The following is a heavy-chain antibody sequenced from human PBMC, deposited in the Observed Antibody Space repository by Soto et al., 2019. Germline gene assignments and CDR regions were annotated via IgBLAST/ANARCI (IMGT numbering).Heavy chain of an antibody. CDR3: SQGLPRYGMDV. CDR2: IYWNDDK. V-gene: IGHV2-5*01. J-gene: IGHJ6*02. CDR1: GFSLITSGVG. Sequence: QITLKEYGPTLVKPTQTLTLTCTFSGFSLITSGVGVCWIRQPPGKALEWLALIYWNDDKRYSPSLKSRLTITKDTSKNQVVLTMTNMDPVDTATYYCSQGLPRYGMDVWGQGTTVTVSS.